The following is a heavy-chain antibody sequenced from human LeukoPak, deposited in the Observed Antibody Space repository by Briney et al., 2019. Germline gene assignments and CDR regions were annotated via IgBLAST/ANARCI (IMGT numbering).Heavy chain of an antibody. J-gene: IGHJ6*02. D-gene: IGHD2-2*01. CDR2: MFYSGSL. Sequence: WETLSLTCTVSDGSISGYYWNWIRQSPGKGLEWIGYMFYSGSLNYNPSLKSRVTMSVDTSKNQFSLKLSSVAAADTAVYYCARRGSSSSGYGLDVWGQGTTVTVSS. V-gene: IGHV4-59*08. CDR3: ARRGSSSSGYGLDV. CDR1: DGSISGYY.